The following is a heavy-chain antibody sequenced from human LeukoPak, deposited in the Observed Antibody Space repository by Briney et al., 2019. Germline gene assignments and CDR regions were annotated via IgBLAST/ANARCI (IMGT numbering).Heavy chain of an antibody. CDR2: ISGSGDST. Sequence: GGSLRLSCVASGFTLRSYVMNWVRQTPGKGLEWVSSISGSGDSTFYADSVKGRFSISRDNSKNTLYLQVNGLRSDDTAVYYCARVNDGSGIYNWFDPWGQGTLVTVSS. D-gene: IGHD3-10*01. J-gene: IGHJ5*02. V-gene: IGHV3-23*01. CDR3: ARVNDGSGIYNWFDP. CDR1: GFTLRSYV.